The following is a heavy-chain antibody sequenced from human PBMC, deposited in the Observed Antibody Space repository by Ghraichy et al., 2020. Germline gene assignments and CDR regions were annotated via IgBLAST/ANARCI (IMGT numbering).Heavy chain of an antibody. CDR2: ISGSGGST. CDR1: GFTFSSYA. Sequence: GGSLRLSCAASGFTFSSYAMSWVRQAPGKGLEWVSAISGSGGSTYYADSVKGRFTISRDNSKNTLYLQMNSLRAEDTAVYYCAKDLCSGGSCYSLVYRNFDHWGQGTLVTVSS. D-gene: IGHD2-15*01. J-gene: IGHJ4*02. CDR3: AKDLCSGGSCYSLVYRNFDH. V-gene: IGHV3-23*01.